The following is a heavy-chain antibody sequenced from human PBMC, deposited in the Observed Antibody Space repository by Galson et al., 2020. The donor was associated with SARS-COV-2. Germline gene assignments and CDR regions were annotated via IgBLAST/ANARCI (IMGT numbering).Heavy chain of an antibody. CDR3: AKGDGNWGSRAFDI. CDR2: ISGGSSNT. V-gene: IGHV3-23*01. Sequence: GESLKISCAASGFTFSSYAMSWVRQAPGKGLEWVSTISGGSSNTYYADSVKGRFTISRDNSKNTLYLQINSLRAEDTAVYYCAKGDGNWGSRAFDIWGQGTMVTVSS. J-gene: IGHJ3*02. CDR1: GFTFSSYA. D-gene: IGHD7-27*01.